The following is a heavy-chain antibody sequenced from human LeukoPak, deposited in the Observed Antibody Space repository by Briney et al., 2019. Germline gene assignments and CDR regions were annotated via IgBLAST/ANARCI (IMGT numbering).Heavy chain of an antibody. J-gene: IGHJ3*02. CDR2: IYYTGST. CDR1: GGSISSSDYY. CDR3: ARVLTIFGVVAGAFDI. D-gene: IGHD3-3*01. Sequence: SETLSLTCTVSGGSISSSDYYWGWIRQPPGKGLEWIGSIYYTGSTSYNPSLKSRVTISVDTSKNQFSLKLSSVTAADTAVYYCARVLTIFGVVAGAFDIWGQGTMVTVSS. V-gene: IGHV4-39*07.